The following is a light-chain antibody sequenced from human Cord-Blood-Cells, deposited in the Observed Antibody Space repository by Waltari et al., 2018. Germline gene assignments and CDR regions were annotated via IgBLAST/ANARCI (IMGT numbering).Light chain of an antibody. CDR1: QSISSY. V-gene: IGKV1-39*01. CDR2: AAS. J-gene: IGKJ4*01. CDR3: QQSYSTPLT. Sequence: DIQMTQSPSSLSASVGDRVTITCRASQSISSYLNWYQQKPGEAPKLLIYAASSLQSGVPSRFSGSGSRTDFTLTISILQPEDVATYYCQQSYSTPLTFGGGTKVEIK.